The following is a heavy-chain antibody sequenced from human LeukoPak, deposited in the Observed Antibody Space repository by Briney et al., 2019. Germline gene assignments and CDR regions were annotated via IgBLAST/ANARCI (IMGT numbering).Heavy chain of an antibody. Sequence: GGSLRLSCAASGFTFSSYGMHWVRQAPGKGLEWVAVIWYDGSNKYYADSVRCRFTISRDNSKNTLYLQMNSLRAEDTAVYYCARDYGGNSHFDYWGQGTLVTVSS. CDR3: ARDYGGNSHFDY. V-gene: IGHV3-33*01. D-gene: IGHD4-23*01. CDR2: IWYDGSNK. J-gene: IGHJ4*02. CDR1: GFTFSSYG.